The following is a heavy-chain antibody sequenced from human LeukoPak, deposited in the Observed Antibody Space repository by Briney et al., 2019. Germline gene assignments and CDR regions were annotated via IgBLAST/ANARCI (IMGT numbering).Heavy chain of an antibody. CDR2: INHSGST. D-gene: IGHD5-24*01. Sequence: SETLSLTCAVYGGSFSGYYWSWIRQPPGKGLEWIGEINHSGSTNYNPSLKSRVTISVDTSKNQFSLKLSSVTAADTAVYYCARARTGMATINRPFDYWGQGTLVTVSS. V-gene: IGHV4-34*01. CDR1: GGSFSGYY. CDR3: ARARTGMATINRPFDY. J-gene: IGHJ4*02.